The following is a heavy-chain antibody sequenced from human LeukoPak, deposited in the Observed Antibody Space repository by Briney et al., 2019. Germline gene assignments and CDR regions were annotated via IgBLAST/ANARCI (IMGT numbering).Heavy chain of an antibody. CDR2: IKQDGSEK. Sequence: GGSLRLSCAASGFTFSSYWMSWVRQAPGRGLEWVANIKQDGSEKYYVDSVKGRFTISRDNAKNSLYLQMNGLRAEDTAVYYCARAETYSSGWFPLYWGQGTLVTVSS. CDR3: ARAETYSSGWFPLY. D-gene: IGHD6-19*01. V-gene: IGHV3-7*01. CDR1: GFTFSSYW. J-gene: IGHJ4*02.